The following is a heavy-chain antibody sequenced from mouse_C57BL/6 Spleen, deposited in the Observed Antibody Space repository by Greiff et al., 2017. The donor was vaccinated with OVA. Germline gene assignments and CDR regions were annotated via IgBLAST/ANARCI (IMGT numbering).Heavy chain of an antibody. J-gene: IGHJ1*03. CDR1: GYAFSSSW. CDR2: IYPGDGDT. Sequence: VQLQQSGPELVKPGASVKISCKASGYAFSSSWMNWVKQRPGKGLEWIGRIYPGDGDTNYNGKFKGKATLTAGKSSRTAYMQLSSLTSEDSAVYVCARGGEDYEGWYCDVWGTGTTVTVSS. CDR3: ARGGEDYEGWYCDV. V-gene: IGHV1-82*01. D-gene: IGHD2-4*01.